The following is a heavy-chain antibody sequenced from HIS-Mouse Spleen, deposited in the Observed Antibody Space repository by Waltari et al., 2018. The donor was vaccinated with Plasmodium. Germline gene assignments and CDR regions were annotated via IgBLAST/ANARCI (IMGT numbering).Heavy chain of an antibody. CDR3: ARLRYSYGYFDY. V-gene: IGHV4-59*08. CDR2: SYYSGST. Sequence: QVQLQESGPGLVKPSETLSLTCTVSGGSISSYYWSWIRQPPGKGLEWIGYSYYSGSTNHNPSLNSRVTISVDTSKNQFSRKLSSVTAADTAVYYCARLRYSYGYFDYWGQGTLVTVSS. CDR1: GGSISSYY. J-gene: IGHJ4*02. D-gene: IGHD5-18*01.